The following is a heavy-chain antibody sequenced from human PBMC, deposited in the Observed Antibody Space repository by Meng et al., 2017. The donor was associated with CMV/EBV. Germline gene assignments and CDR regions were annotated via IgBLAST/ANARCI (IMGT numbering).Heavy chain of an antibody. D-gene: IGHD3-10*01. CDR2: ISSSSSYI. CDR3: ARDWKKTLGLYMVRGVIGYYGMDV. V-gene: IGHV3-21*01. CDR1: GFTFSIYT. Sequence: GGSLRLSCAASGFTFSIYTINWVRQAPGKGLEWVSSISSSSSYIYYADSVQGRVTISRDNAKNSLYLQMNSLRVEDTAVYYCARDWKKTLGLYMVRGVIGYYGMDVWGQGTTVTVSS. J-gene: IGHJ6*02.